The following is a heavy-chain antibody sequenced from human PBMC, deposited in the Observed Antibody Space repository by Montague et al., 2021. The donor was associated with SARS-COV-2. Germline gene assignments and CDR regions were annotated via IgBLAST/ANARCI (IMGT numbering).Heavy chain of an antibody. Sequence: SETLSLTCTVSGDFVNNNKNYWGWIRQPPGKGLEWIGSNYHDGSTYYNPSLWSRITMSVDTAKNQFSLRLTSVTAADTAVYYCAHRGGLGAIWGQGTLVTVSS. D-gene: IGHD3-10*01. J-gene: IGHJ1*01. V-gene: IGHV4-39*01. CDR2: NYHDGST. CDR1: GDFVNNNKNY. CDR3: AHRGGLGAI.